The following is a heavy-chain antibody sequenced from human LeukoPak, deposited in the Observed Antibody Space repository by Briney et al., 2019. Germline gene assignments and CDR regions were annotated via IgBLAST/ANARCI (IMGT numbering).Heavy chain of an antibody. Sequence: SETLSLTCSVSADSISRSSYFWGWLRQPPGKGLEWIANIYYSGNTFYNPSLKSRVTISLDRSKHQFSLELRSVTAADMAVYYCAAGIEVAGAPFDYWGQGTLVTVSS. V-gene: IGHV4-39*01. CDR2: IYYSGNT. D-gene: IGHD6-19*01. CDR1: ADSISRSSYF. J-gene: IGHJ4*02. CDR3: AAGIEVAGAPFDY.